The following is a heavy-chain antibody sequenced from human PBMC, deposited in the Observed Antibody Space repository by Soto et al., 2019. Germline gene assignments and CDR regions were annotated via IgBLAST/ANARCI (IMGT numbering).Heavy chain of an antibody. J-gene: IGHJ3*02. V-gene: IGHV1-18*01. D-gene: IGHD4-17*01. CDR3: ARAAGTTVVDPAGHI. CDR2: ISGYNGKT. CDR1: GYTFTSYG. Sequence: QVQLVQSGAEVKKPGASVKVSCKASGYTFTSYGIIWVRQAPGQGLEWMGWISGYNGKTNYAQKLQGRVTMTTDTSTSTAYMELRSLRSDDTAVYYCARAAGTTVVDPAGHIWGQGTMVTVSS.